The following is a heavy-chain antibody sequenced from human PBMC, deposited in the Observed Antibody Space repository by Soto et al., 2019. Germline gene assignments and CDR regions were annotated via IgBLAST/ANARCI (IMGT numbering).Heavy chain of an antibody. V-gene: IGHV1-8*01. CDR1: GYTFTSYD. CDR3: ARDPRDCGGDCYWFDP. D-gene: IGHD2-21*02. Sequence: GASVKVSCKASGYTFTSYDINWVRQATGQGLEWMGWMNPNSGNTGYAQKFQGRVTITRDTSASTAYMELSSLRSEDTAVYYCARDPRDCGGDCYWFDPWGQGTLVTVSS. CDR2: MNPNSGNT. J-gene: IGHJ5*02.